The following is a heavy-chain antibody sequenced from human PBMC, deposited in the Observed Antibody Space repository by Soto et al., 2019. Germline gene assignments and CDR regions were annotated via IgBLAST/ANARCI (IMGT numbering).Heavy chain of an antibody. V-gene: IGHV3-48*02. D-gene: IGHD5-12*01. CDR1: GFTFSSYS. CDR3: ARSGGGYPTLGIDY. Sequence: EVQLVESGGGLVQPGGSLRLSCAASGFTFSSYSMNWVRQAPGKGLEWVSYISSSSSTIYYADSVKGRFTISRDNAKNLRYPQMNSLRDEDTAVYYCARSGGGYPTLGIDYWGQGTLVTVSS. J-gene: IGHJ4*02. CDR2: ISSSSSTI.